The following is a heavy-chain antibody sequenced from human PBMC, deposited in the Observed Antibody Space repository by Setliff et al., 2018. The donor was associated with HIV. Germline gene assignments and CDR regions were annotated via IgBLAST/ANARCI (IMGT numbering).Heavy chain of an antibody. Sequence: SETLSLTCSVSGGSISSRSYYWSWIRQPAGKGLERIGHIHTSGDTDYSPSLNSRVTISIDTSKKQFSLKLSSVAAADTAMYYCARRESYYDILTGPAFDAFDIWGQGTMVTVSS. J-gene: IGHJ3*02. V-gene: IGHV4-61*09. D-gene: IGHD3-9*01. CDR1: GGSISSRSYY. CDR3: ARRESYYDILTGPAFDAFDI. CDR2: IHTSGDT.